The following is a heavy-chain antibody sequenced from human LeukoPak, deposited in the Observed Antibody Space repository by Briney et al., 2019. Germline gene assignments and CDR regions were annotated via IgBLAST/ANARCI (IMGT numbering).Heavy chain of an antibody. CDR3: ARARGCSGGSCYLAWFDP. D-gene: IGHD2-15*01. J-gene: IGHJ5*02. CDR1: GFTFSSYG. V-gene: IGHV3-33*05. CDR2: ISYDGSNK. Sequence: GGSLRLSCAASGFTFSSYGMHWVRQAPGKGLEWVAVISYDGSNKYYADSVKGRFTISRDNSKNTLYLQMNSLRAEDTAVYYCARARGCSGGSCYLAWFDPWGQGTLVTVSS.